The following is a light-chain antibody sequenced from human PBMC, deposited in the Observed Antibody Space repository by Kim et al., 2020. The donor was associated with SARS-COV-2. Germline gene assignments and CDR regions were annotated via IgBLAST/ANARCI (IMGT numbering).Light chain of an antibody. V-gene: IGKV3-11*01. CDR2: DAS. CDR1: QSVGTY. Sequence: ATLCLYPGERATLACRASQSVGTYLAWYQQKPGQAPRLLIYDASKRATGIPARLRGSGSGTDFTLTFGTLEPEDSAVYYCQQRGNFGQGTRLEIK. J-gene: IGKJ5*01. CDR3: QQRGN.